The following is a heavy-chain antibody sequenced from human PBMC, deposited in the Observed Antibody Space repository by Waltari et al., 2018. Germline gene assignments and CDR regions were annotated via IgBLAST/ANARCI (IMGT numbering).Heavy chain of an antibody. CDR1: GFSFSNYG. D-gene: IGHD1-20*01. CDR2: IRAINGNT. Sequence: QLLESGGDLVQPGGSLRLSCSASGFSFSNYGMTWVRQAPGKGLEWVTSIRAINGNTYYPDAVKGRFTISRDDSKNTLHLQISSLRAEDTAVYYCARSNNFAFDYWGQGTLVTVSS. CDR3: ARSNNFAFDY. V-gene: IGHV3-23*01. J-gene: IGHJ4*02.